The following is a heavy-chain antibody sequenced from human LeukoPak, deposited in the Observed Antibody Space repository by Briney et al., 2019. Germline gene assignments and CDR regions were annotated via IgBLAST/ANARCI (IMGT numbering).Heavy chain of an antibody. CDR1: GFTFSSYW. D-gene: IGHD3-3*01. CDR2: IKQDGSEK. V-gene: IGHV3-7*01. J-gene: IGHJ6*03. Sequence: SGGSLRLSCAASGFTFSSYWMSWVRQAPGKGLEWVANIKQDGSEKYYVDSVKGRFTISRDNAKNSLYLQMNSLRVEDTAVYYCARGLSRYYDFWSGYLSYYYYYMDVWGKGTTVTVSS. CDR3: ARGLSRYYDFWSGYLSYYYYYMDV.